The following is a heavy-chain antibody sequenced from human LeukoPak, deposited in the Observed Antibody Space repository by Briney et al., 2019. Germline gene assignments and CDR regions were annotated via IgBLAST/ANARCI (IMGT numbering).Heavy chain of an antibody. J-gene: IGHJ4*02. CDR1: DYSISGDYY. D-gene: IGHD3-9*01. CDR2: ITHSGNT. CDR3: ARDSGRYFDWLLYFDS. V-gene: IGHV4-38-2*02. Sequence: PSETLSLTCTVSDYSISGDYYWGWIRQSPGEGLEWIGSITHSGNTYYNPSLNGQATILVDTSKNQFSLKLIYVTVADTAVYYCARDSGRYFDWLLYFDSWGQGTLVTVSS.